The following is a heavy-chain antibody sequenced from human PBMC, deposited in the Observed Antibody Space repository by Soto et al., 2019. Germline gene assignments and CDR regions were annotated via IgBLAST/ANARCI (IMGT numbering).Heavy chain of an antibody. CDR1: GGTFSSYA. V-gene: IGHV1-69*13. J-gene: IGHJ3*02. CDR3: ARDSDYDFWSGSRPFDI. D-gene: IGHD3-3*01. Sequence: ASVKVSCKASGGTFSSYAISWVRQAPEQGLEWMGGIIPIFGTANYAQKFQGRVTITADESTSTAYMELSSLRSEDTAVYYCARDSDYDFWSGSRPFDIWGQGTMVTVSS. CDR2: IIPIFGTA.